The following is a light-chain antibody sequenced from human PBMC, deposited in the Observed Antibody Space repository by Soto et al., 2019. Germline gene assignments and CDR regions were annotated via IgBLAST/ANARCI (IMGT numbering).Light chain of an antibody. CDR1: QTISSSW. J-gene: IGKJ1*01. CDR2: KAS. V-gene: IGKV1-5*03. CDR3: EQYNTYWT. Sequence: DIQMTQSPSALSASVGDVVTIACRASQTISSSWLAWYQQKPGKAPKVLIYKASTLESGVPSRFSGSGSGTEFTLTISSLQPDDAATYYCEQYNTYWTFGQGIKVDIK.